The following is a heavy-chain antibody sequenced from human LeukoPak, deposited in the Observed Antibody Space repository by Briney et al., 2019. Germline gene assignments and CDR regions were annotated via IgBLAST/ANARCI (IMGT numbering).Heavy chain of an antibody. CDR2: IYYSGST. Sequence: PSETLSLTCTVSGDSISSHYWSWIRQPPGKGLGWIGYIYYSGSTNYNPSPKSRVTISVDTSKNQFSLKLSSVTAADTAVYYCARNPLRFLEWLFDYWGQGTLVTVSS. D-gene: IGHD3-3*01. CDR3: ARNPLRFLEWLFDY. V-gene: IGHV4-59*11. J-gene: IGHJ4*02. CDR1: GDSISSHY.